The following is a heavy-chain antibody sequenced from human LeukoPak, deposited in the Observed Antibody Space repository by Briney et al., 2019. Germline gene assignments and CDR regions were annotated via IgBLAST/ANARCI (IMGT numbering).Heavy chain of an antibody. D-gene: IGHD2-15*01. Sequence: GESLQISCEGSGYSFTSYWIGWVRQIPEKSLECMGIIYPGDSDTRYSPSFQGQVTISADKSISTAYLQWSSLKASDTAMYYCASCRGQFCVADVWGKGTTVTVSS. CDR1: GYSFTSYW. J-gene: IGHJ6*04. CDR2: IYPGDSDT. V-gene: IGHV5-51*01. CDR3: ASCRGQFCVADV.